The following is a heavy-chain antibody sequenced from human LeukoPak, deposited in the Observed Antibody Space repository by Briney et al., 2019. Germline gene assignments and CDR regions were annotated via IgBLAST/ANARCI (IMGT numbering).Heavy chain of an antibody. Sequence: GGSLRLSCAASGFTFSSHWMSWVRQAPGKGLEWVANIKKDGSEKYYVDAVKGRFTISRDNAKNSLYLQMNSLRAEDTAVYYCAELGITMIGGVWGKGTTVTISS. V-gene: IGHV3-7*01. CDR3: AELGITMIGGV. J-gene: IGHJ6*04. CDR2: IKKDGSEK. CDR1: GFTFSSHW. D-gene: IGHD3-10*02.